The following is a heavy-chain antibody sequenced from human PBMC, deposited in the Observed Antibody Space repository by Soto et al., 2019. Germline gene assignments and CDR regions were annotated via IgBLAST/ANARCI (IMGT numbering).Heavy chain of an antibody. CDR3: AKKEEYDHVWVKSPLD. J-gene: IGHJ4*03. D-gene: IGHD3-16*01. CDR2: INGPGDDT. V-gene: IGHV3-23*01. CDR1: GFTFRNYA. Sequence: GGSLRLSCAASGFTFRNYAMSWVRQAPGKGLEWVSSINGPGDDTYYADSVKGRFTISRDNSKNTLHLRMNSLRAEDTALYYCAKKEEYDHVWVKSPLDWGQGTLVTVSS.